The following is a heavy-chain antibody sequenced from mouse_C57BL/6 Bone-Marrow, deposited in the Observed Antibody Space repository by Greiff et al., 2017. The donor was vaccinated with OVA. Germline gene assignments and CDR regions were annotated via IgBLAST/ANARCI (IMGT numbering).Heavy chain of an antibody. V-gene: IGHV14-4*01. CDR2: IDPENGDT. Sequence: EVKLQESGAELVRPGASVKLSCTASGFNIKDDYMHWVKQRPEQGLEWIGWIDPENGDTEYASKFQGKATITADTSSNTAYLQLSSLTSEDTAVYYCTTVMVTSRFAYWGQGTLVTVSA. CDR3: TTVMVTSRFAY. J-gene: IGHJ3*01. CDR1: GFNIKDDY. D-gene: IGHD2-2*01.